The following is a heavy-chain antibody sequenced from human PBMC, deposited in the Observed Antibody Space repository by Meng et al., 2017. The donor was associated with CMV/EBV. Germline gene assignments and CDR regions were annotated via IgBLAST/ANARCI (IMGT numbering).Heavy chain of an antibody. Sequence: VSAKVSCKASGYTFTGYYMHWVRQAPGQGLEWMGWINPNSGGTNYAQKFQGRITMTSDTSISTAYMELSRLRSDDTAVYYCARRATKQPLDYWGQGNLVTVSS. CDR3: ARRATKQPLDY. CDR1: GYTFTGYY. CDR2: INPNSGGT. J-gene: IGHJ4*02. V-gene: IGHV1-2*02. D-gene: IGHD1-26*01.